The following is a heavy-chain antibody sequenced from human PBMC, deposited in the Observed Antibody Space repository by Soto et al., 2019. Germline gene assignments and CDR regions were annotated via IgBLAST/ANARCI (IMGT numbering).Heavy chain of an antibody. J-gene: IGHJ5*02. CDR2: INHSGST. D-gene: IGHD2-8*01. CDR1: GGSFSGYY. CDR3: ARGRPLTIGYCTNGVCYTDLYNWFDP. Sequence: PSETLSLTCAVYGGSFSGYYWSWIRQPPGKGLEWIGEINHSGSTNYNPSLKSRVTISVDTSKNQFSLKLSSVTAADTAVYYCARGRPLTIGYCTNGVCYTDLYNWFDPWGQGTLVTVSS. V-gene: IGHV4-34*01.